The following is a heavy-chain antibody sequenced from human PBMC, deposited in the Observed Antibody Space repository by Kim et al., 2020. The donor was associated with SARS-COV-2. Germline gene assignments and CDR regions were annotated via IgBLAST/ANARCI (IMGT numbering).Heavy chain of an antibody. Sequence: SGPTLVNPTQTLTLTCTFSGLSLSTSGVGVGWIRQPPGKALEWLAVIYWDDDKRYRPSLKSRLTITKDTSKNQVVLTMTNMDPVDTATYYCAHRKEYGSGENNWFDPWGQGTLVTVSS. V-gene: IGHV2-5*02. CDR2: IYWDDDK. D-gene: IGHD3-10*01. CDR1: GLSLSTSGVG. J-gene: IGHJ5*02. CDR3: AHRKEYGSGENNWFDP.